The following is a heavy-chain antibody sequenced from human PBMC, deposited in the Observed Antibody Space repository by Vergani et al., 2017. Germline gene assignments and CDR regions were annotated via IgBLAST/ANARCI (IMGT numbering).Heavy chain of an antibody. J-gene: IGHJ3*02. CDR3: ARGRGYYDSSGYADAFDI. Sequence: EVQLLESGGGLVQTGGSLRLSCAASGVTFSSYSMNWVRQAPGKGLEWVSSISSSSSYIYYADSVKGRFTISRDNAKNSLYLQMNSLRAEDTAVYYCARGRGYYDSSGYADAFDIWGQGTMVTVSS. CDR1: GVTFSSYS. V-gene: IGHV3-21*01. D-gene: IGHD3-22*01. CDR2: ISSSSSYI.